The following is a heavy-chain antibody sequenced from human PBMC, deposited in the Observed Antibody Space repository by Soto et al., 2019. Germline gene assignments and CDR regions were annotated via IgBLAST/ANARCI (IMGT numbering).Heavy chain of an antibody. J-gene: IGHJ3*01. Sequence: SETLSLTCTGSGGSISRYYWSWIRQPPGKGLEWIGYIYYSGSTNYNPSLKSRVTISVDTSKNQFSLKLSSVTAADTAVYYCAGRYRYRHA. V-gene: IGHV4-59*08. CDR1: GGSISRYY. CDR2: IYYSGST. CDR3: AGRYRYRHA. D-gene: IGHD3-16*02.